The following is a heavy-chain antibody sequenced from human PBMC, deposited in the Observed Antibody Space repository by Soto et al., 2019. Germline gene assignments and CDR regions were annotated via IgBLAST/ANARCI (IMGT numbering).Heavy chain of an antibody. CDR1: GGSFSGYY. J-gene: IGHJ4*02. V-gene: IGHV4-34*01. CDR3: ARGGYCTNGVCYAGTLS. D-gene: IGHD2-8*01. CDR2: INHSGST. Sequence: SETLSLTCAVYGGSFSGYYWSWIRQPPGKGLEWIGEINHSGSTNYNPSLKSRVTISVDTSKNQFSLKLSSVTAADTAVYYCARGGYCTNGVCYAGTLSWGQGTLVTVSS.